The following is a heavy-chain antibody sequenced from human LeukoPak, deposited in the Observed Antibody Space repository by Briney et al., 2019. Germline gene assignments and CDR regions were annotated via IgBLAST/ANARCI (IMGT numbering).Heavy chain of an antibody. D-gene: IGHD4-17*01. CDR3: ARGDVNDYGDYGDWYFDL. CDR1: RFTFSSYD. V-gene: IGHV3-13*01. Sequence: PGGSLRLSCAASRFTFSSYDMHWVRQATGKGLEWVSAIGTAGDTYYLGSVKGRFTISRENAKNSLYLQMNSLRAGDTAVYYCARGDVNDYGDYGDWYFDLWGRGTLVTVSS. CDR2: IGTAGDT. J-gene: IGHJ2*01.